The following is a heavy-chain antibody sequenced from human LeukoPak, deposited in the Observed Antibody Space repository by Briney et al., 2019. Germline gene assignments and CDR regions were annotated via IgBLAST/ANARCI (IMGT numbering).Heavy chain of an antibody. D-gene: IGHD6-6*01. CDR3: ARAYSSSTCFDY. CDR1: GGSISSYY. V-gene: IGHV4-59*01. Sequence: SETLSLTCTVSGGSISSYYWSWIRQPPGKGLEWIGYIYYSGSTNYDPSLKSRVTISVDTSKNQFSLKLSSVTAADTAVYYCARAYSSSTCFDYWGQGTLVTVSS. CDR2: IYYSGST. J-gene: IGHJ4*02.